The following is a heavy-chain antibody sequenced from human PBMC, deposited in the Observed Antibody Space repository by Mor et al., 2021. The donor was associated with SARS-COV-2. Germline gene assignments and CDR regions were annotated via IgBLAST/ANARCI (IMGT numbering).Heavy chain of an antibody. CDR3: ARDFADTTGAVDY. V-gene: IGHV1-18*01. CDR2: ISAYNGNT. D-gene: IGHD5-18*01. J-gene: IGHJ4*02. Sequence: WVRQAPGQVLEWMGWISAYNGNTNYAQKLQGRVTMTTDTSTSTAYMELRSLRSDDTAVYYCARDFADTTGAVDYWGQGTLVTVSS.